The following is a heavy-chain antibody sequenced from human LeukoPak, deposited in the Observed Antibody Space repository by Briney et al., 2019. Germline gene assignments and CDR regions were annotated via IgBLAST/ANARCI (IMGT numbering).Heavy chain of an antibody. CDR2: IKGDGSST. CDR1: GFTFTTYW. CDR3: ARAPGITMIVVEPFDI. Sequence: GGSLRLSCAASGFTFTTYWMHWVRQVPGKGLVWVARIKGDGSSTRHADSMKGRFTISRDNAKNTLYLQMNSLRDEDTAVYYCARAPGITMIVVEPFDIWGQGTMVTVSS. V-gene: IGHV3-74*01. J-gene: IGHJ3*02. D-gene: IGHD3-22*01.